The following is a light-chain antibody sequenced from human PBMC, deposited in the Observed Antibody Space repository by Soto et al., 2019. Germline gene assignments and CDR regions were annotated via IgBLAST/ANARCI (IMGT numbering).Light chain of an antibody. CDR3: CSYAGSYTLV. J-gene: IGLJ1*01. CDR2: DVN. CDR1: SSDVGGYNY. Sequence: QSALTQPRSVSGSPRQSVTISCTGTSSDVGGYNYVSWYQQHPGKAPKLMIYDVNKRPSGVPDRFSGSKSGNTASLTISGLQAEDEADYYCCSYAGSYTLVFGTGTKVTVL. V-gene: IGLV2-11*01.